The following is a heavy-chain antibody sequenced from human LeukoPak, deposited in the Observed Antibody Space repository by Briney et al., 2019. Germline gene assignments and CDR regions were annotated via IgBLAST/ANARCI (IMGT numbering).Heavy chain of an antibody. V-gene: IGHV2-70*11. CDR3: ARTPAFYYYMDV. J-gene: IGHJ6*03. CDR1: GFSLSTSGMC. Sequence: SGPTLVNPTQTLTLTCTFSGFSLSTSGMCVSWIRQPPGKALEWLARIDWDDDKYYSTSLKIRLTISKDTSKNQVVLTMTNMDPVDTATYYCARTPAFYYYMDVWGKGTTVTVSS. CDR2: IDWDDDK.